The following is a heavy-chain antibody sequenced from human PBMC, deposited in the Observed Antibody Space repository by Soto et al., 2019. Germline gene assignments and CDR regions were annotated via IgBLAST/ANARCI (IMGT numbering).Heavy chain of an antibody. CDR1: GFTFSNAW. CDR3: TTEREGAGYEGLLRYFDWLSSIQH. D-gene: IGHD3-9*01. V-gene: IGHV3-15*07. CDR2: IKSKTDGGTT. Sequence: GGSLRLSCAASGFTFSNAWMNWVRQAPGKGLEWVGRIKSKTDGGTTDYAAPVKGRFTISRDDSKNTLYLQMNSLKTEDTAVYYCTTEREGAGYEGLLRYFDWLSSIQHWGQGTLVTVSS. J-gene: IGHJ1*01.